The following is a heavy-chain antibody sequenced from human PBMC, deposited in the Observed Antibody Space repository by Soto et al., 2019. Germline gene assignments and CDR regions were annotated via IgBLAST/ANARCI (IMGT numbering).Heavy chain of an antibody. V-gene: IGHV3-30*18. J-gene: IGHJ4*02. CDR2: ISYDGSNK. Sequence: GGSLRLSCAASGFTFSSYGMHWVRQAPGKGLEGGAVISYDGSNKNNAESVKGRFTISRDNSKNTLYLQMNSLRAEDTAVYYCAKDREQWLAYFDYWGQGTLVTVSS. CDR1: GFTFSSYG. CDR3: AKDREQWLAYFDY. D-gene: IGHD6-19*01.